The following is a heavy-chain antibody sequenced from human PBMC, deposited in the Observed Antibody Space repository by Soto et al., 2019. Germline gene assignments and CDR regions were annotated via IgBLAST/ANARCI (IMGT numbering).Heavy chain of an antibody. Sequence: QVQLQQWGAGLLKPSETLSLTCAVYGGSFSGYYWSWIRQPPGKGLEWIGEINHSGSTNYNPSLKSRVTISVDTSKNQFSLKLSSVTAADTAVYYCARGGNYYGSGSYRTSPGYFDYWGQGTLVTVSS. V-gene: IGHV4-34*01. J-gene: IGHJ4*02. CDR1: GGSFSGYY. CDR2: INHSGST. CDR3: ARGGNYYGSGSYRTSPGYFDY. D-gene: IGHD3-10*01.